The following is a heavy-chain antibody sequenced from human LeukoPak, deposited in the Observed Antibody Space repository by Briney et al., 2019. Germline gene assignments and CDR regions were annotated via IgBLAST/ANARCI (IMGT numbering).Heavy chain of an antibody. CDR1: GGSFSGYY. CDR2: INHSGST. V-gene: IGHV4-34*01. D-gene: IGHD3-10*01. CDR3: ARKPPMVRGVPFDY. Sequence: SETLSLTCAVYGGSFSGYYWSWIRQPPGKGLEWIGEINHSGSTNYNPSLKSRVTISVDTSKNQFSLKLSSVTAADTAVYYCARKPPMVRGVPFDYWGQGTLVTVSS. J-gene: IGHJ4*02.